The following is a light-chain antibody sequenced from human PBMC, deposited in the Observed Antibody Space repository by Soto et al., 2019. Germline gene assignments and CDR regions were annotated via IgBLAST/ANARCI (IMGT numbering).Light chain of an antibody. Sequence: QSVLTQPPSASGTPGQRVTISCSGSSSNIGSNSVNWYQQLPGTAPKLLIYTNNQRPSGVPDRFSGSKSGTSASLAIIGLQSEDEADYYCAAWDDGLNGYVFGTGTKLTVL. CDR3: AAWDDGLNGYV. CDR1: SSNIGSNS. CDR2: TNN. J-gene: IGLJ1*01. V-gene: IGLV1-44*01.